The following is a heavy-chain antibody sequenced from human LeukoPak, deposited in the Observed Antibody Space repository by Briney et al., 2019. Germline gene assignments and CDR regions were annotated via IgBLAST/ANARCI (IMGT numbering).Heavy chain of an antibody. J-gene: IGHJ6*02. CDR1: GYSFTSYW. Sequence: GESLKISCKGSGYSFTSYWIGWVRQMPGKGLEWMGIIYPGDSDTRYSPSSQGQVTISADKSISTAYLQWSSLKASDTAMYYCARGSEAGRFYYYYGMDVWGQGTTVTVSS. D-gene: IGHD3-10*01. V-gene: IGHV5-51*01. CDR2: IYPGDSDT. CDR3: ARGSEAGRFYYYYGMDV.